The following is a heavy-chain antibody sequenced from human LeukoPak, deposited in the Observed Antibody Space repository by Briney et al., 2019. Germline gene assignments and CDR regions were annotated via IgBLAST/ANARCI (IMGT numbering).Heavy chain of an antibody. CDR1: EFNFFSYG. Sequence: PGGSLRLSCVAPEFNFFSYGMQWVRQAPGEGLVWVSRIFTDGSTTSYADSVKGRFTISRDNAKNTLYLEMKSLRVEDTAVYYCARELPREVTLDYWGQGTLVTVSP. CDR3: ARELPREVTLDY. V-gene: IGHV3-74*01. CDR2: IFTDGSTT. J-gene: IGHJ4*01. D-gene: IGHD2-21*02.